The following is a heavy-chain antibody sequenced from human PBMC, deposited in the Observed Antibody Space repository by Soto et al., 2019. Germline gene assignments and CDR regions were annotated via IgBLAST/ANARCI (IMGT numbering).Heavy chain of an antibody. CDR3: AGDVGSQGV. Sequence: QVQLVESGGGVVQPGRSLRLSCAASGFTFSRYGMHWVRQAPGKGLEWVAVIWYDGSTEYYADSVKGRFTISRDNSKNSVYLQMNSLRVEDTAVYYCAGDVGSQGVWGQGTMVTVSS. CDR1: GFTFSRYG. D-gene: IGHD2-15*01. J-gene: IGHJ3*01. V-gene: IGHV3-33*01. CDR2: IWYDGSTE.